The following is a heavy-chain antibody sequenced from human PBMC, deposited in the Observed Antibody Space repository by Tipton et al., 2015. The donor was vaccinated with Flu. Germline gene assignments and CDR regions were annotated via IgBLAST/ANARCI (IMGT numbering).Heavy chain of an antibody. J-gene: IGHJ5*02. V-gene: IGHV1-69*09. D-gene: IGHD2-21*02. CDR3: AREPYCGGGCWNWFDA. Sequence: QVQLVQSGAEVKKPGSSVKVSRKASGGTFSSYTFSWVRQAPGQGLEWMGRIIPMIGIPNYAQKFQGRVTITADKSTRTAYLDLTSLRSEDTAVYYCAREPYCGGGCWNWFDAWGQGTLVTVSS. CDR1: GGTFSSYT. CDR2: IIPMIGIP.